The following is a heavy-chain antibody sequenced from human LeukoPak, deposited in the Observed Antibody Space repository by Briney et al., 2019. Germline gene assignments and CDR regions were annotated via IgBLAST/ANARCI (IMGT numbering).Heavy chain of an antibody. V-gene: IGHV3-9*01. Sequence: GGSLRLSCAASGFIFDDYAMHWVREAQGKGLEWVSGISWNSNTIGYADSVKGRFTISRDNAKNSLYLQMNSLRAEDTAVYYCAGTTKGYWGQGTLVTVSS. J-gene: IGHJ4*02. CDR3: AGTTKGY. CDR1: GFIFDDYA. CDR2: ISWNSNTI. D-gene: IGHD4-17*01.